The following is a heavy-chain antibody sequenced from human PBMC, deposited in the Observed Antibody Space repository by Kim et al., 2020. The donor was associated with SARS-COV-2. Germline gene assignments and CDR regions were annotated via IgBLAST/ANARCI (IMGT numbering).Heavy chain of an antibody. CDR2: IYHSGST. CDR1: GGSISSGGYS. V-gene: IGHV4-30-2*01. J-gene: IGHJ6*03. D-gene: IGHD3-3*01. Sequence: SETLSLTCAVSGGSISSGGYSWSWIRQPPGKGLEWIGYIYHSGSTYYNPSLKSRVTISVDRSKNQFSLKLSSVTAADTAVYYCARVNFSDRDYYMDVWG. CDR3: ARVNFSDRDYYMDV.